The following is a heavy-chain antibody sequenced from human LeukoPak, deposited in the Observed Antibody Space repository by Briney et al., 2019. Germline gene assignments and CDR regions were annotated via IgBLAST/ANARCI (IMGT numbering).Heavy chain of an antibody. V-gene: IGHV3-11*01. J-gene: IGHJ3*02. CDR3: AREDSSGWYDPDAFDI. CDR2: ISGSGSTI. CDR1: GLTFRDYY. Sequence: GGSLRLSCAASGLTFRDYYMSWIRQAPGKGLEWVSYISGSGSTIYYADSVKGRFTISRDNAKNSLVLQMNSLRAEDTAVYYCAREDSSGWYDPDAFDIWGQGTMVTVSS. D-gene: IGHD6-19*01.